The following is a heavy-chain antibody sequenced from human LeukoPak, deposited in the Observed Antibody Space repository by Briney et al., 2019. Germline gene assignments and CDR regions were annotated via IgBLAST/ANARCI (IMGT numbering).Heavy chain of an antibody. CDR1: GYRFTSYW. CDR3: ARHLTSLTTMVRGVPPFNWFDP. CDR2: IYPGDSDT. Sequence: GGSLKISCKGSGYRFTSYWIGWVRQMPGKGLEWMGIIYPGDSDTRDSPSFQGQVTISADKSISTAYLQWSSLKASDTAMSYCARHLTSLTTMVRGVPPFNWFDPWGQGTLVTVSS. J-gene: IGHJ5*02. D-gene: IGHD3-10*01. V-gene: IGHV5-51*01.